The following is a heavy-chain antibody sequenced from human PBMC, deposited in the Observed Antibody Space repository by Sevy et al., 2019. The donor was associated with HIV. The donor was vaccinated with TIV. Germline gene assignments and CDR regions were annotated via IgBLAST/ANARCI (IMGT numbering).Heavy chain of an antibody. V-gene: IGHV4-31*03. CDR3: ARDRGYCSSTSCQDAFDI. CDR1: GGSISSGGYY. J-gene: IGHJ3*02. CDR2: IYYSGST. D-gene: IGHD2-2*03. Sequence: SETLSLTCTVSGGSISSGGYYWSWIRQHPGKGLEWIGYIYYSGSTYYNPSLKSRVTISVDTSKNQFSLKLSSVTAAETAVYYCARDRGYCSSTSCQDAFDIWGQGTMVTVSS.